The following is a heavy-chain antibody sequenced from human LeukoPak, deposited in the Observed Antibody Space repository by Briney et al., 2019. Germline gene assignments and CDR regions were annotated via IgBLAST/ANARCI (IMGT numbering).Heavy chain of an antibody. CDR2: INPSGGST. CDR3: ARAYSSSWPGPFFDY. CDR1: GYTFTSYY. J-gene: IGHJ4*02. D-gene: IGHD6-13*01. Sequence: ASVKVSCKASGYTFTSYYMHWVRQAPGQGLEWMGIINPSGGSTSYAQKFQGRVTMTRDMSTSTVYMELSSLRSEDTAVYYCARAYSSSWPGPFFDYWGQGTLLTVSS. V-gene: IGHV1-46*01.